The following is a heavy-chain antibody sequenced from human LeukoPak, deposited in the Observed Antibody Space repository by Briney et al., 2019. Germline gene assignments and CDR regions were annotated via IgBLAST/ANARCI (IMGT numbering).Heavy chain of an antibody. CDR3: AACGDFDY. D-gene: IGHD2-21*01. V-gene: IGHV4-30-4*01. J-gene: IGHJ4*02. CDR1: GGSISSGDLY. CDR2: IYYTGST. Sequence: SETLSLTCTVTGGSISSGDLYWSWNRQPPGKGLEWIGLIYYTGSTYYNPSLKSRITIALDTSKNQFSLKLTSVTAADTAVYYCAACGDFDYWGQGTLVTVSS.